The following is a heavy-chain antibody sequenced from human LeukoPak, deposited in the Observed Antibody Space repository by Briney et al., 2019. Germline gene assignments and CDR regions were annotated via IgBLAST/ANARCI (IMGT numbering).Heavy chain of an antibody. Sequence: ASVKVSCKSSGYTFTGYDMHWVRQAPGQGLEWMGWINPSNGGTNYAQKFQGRVTITADESTSTAYMELSSLRSEDTAVYYCARDGGSATIFGVASYYFDYWGQGTLVTVSS. D-gene: IGHD3-3*01. J-gene: IGHJ4*02. CDR3: ARDGGSATIFGVASYYFDY. CDR2: INPSNGGT. V-gene: IGHV1-2*02. CDR1: GYTFTGYD.